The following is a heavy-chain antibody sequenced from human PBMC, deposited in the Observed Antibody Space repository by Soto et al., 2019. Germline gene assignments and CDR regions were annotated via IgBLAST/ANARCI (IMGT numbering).Heavy chain of an antibody. CDR3: AADTEGSGWFHFDS. CDR1: GFTFIGAS. Sequence: SVQVSCQASGFTFIGASVQWVRQARGQRPEWIGWIVVGSGSTNYAQKFQERVTITRDMSTSTAYMELRTLRSEDTAVYYCAADTEGSGWFHFDSWGQGTLVTVSS. D-gene: IGHD6-19*01. V-gene: IGHV1-58*01. J-gene: IGHJ4*02. CDR2: IVVGSGST.